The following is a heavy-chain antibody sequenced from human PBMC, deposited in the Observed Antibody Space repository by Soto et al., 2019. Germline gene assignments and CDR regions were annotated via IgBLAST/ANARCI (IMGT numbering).Heavy chain of an antibody. D-gene: IGHD6-19*01. CDR3: ASNERSSGCYRD. V-gene: IGHV1-69*02. Sequence: QAQLVQSGSEVKKPGSSVKDSCKASGGTFSSYTISWVRQAPGQGLEWMGRIIPILDIANYAQKFQGRVAITADKCASTAYMELSSLRSDDTSVYYCASNERSSGCYRDCVQGTTVVVS. CDR1: GGTFSSYT. J-gene: IGHJ4*02. CDR2: IIPILDIA.